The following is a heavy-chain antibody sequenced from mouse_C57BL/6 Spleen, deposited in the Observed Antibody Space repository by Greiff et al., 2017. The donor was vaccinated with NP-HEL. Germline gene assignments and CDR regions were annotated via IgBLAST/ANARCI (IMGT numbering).Heavy chain of an antibody. CDR2: INYDGSST. CDR3: AREGYGYDYAMDY. D-gene: IGHD2-2*01. J-gene: IGHJ4*01. V-gene: IGHV5-16*01. Sequence: EVKLVESEGGLVQPGSSMKLSCTASGFTFSDYYMAWVRQVPEKGLEWVANINYDGSSTYYLDSLKSRFIISRDNAKNILYLQMSSLKSEDTATYYCAREGYGYDYAMDYWGQGTSVTVSS. CDR1: GFTFSDYY.